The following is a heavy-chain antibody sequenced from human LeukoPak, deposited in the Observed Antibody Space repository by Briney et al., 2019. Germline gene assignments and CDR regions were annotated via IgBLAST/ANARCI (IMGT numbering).Heavy chain of an antibody. CDR1: GFTFSGFW. D-gene: IGHD2-2*03. J-gene: IGHJ4*02. CDR2: IKKDGGEK. Sequence: GGSLRLSCAASGFTFSGFWMGWVRQAPGKGLECVANIKKDGGEKYYVDSVRGRFTISRDNAKNSLYLQMNSLRAEDTAVYYCARGWIDFDYWGQGTLVTVSS. V-gene: IGHV3-7*01. CDR3: ARGWIDFDY.